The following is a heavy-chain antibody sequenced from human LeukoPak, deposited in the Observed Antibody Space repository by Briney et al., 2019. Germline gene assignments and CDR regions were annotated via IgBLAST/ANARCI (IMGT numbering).Heavy chain of an antibody. CDR2: ISAYNGNT. CDR1: GGTFSSYA. D-gene: IGHD3-10*01. Sequence: ASVKVSCKASGGTFSSYAISWVRQAPGQGLEWMGWISAYNGNTNYAQKLQGRVTMTTDTSTSTAYMELRSLRSDDTAVYYCVQVGGSGPIEIDYWGQGTLVTVSS. CDR3: VQVGGSGPIEIDY. V-gene: IGHV1-18*01. J-gene: IGHJ4*02.